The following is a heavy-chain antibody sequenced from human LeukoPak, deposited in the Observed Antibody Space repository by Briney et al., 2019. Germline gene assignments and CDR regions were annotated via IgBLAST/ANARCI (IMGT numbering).Heavy chain of an antibody. CDR3: ARLPIVVLSTAPFDY. J-gene: IGHJ4*02. Sequence: GGSLRLSCAASGFTFTDSYMTWVRQAPGKGLEWVANIKRDGSEKDYVDSVKGRFTISRDNAKNSLYLQMNSLRAEDTAMYYCARLPIVVLSTAPFDYWGQGTLVTVSS. V-gene: IGHV3-7*01. D-gene: IGHD2-2*01. CDR1: GFTFTDSY. CDR2: IKRDGSEK.